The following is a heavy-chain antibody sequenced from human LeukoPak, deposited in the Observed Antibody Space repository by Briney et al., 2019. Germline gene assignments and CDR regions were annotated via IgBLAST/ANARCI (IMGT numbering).Heavy chain of an antibody. CDR3: ARVPLYCGGDCLYFDY. Sequence: PSGTLSLTCTVSGGSISSGDYYWSWIRQPPGKGLEWIGYIYYSGSTYYNPSLKSRVTISVDTSKNQFSLKLSSVTAADTAVYYCARVPLYCGGDCLYFDYWGQGTLVTVSS. CDR2: IYYSGST. D-gene: IGHD2-21*01. V-gene: IGHV4-30-4*08. CDR1: GGSISSGDYY. J-gene: IGHJ4*02.